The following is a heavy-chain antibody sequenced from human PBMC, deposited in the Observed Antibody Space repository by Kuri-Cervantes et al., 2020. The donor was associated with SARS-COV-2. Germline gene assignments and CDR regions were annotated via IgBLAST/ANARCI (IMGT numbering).Heavy chain of an antibody. D-gene: IGHD6-13*01. CDR2: IIPIFGTA. CDR3: ARDHSSRAPGTPPYYMDV. Sequence: SVKVSCKASGGTFSSYAISWVRQAPGQGLEWMGGIIPIFGTANYAQKFQGRVTITADESTSTAYMELSSLRSEDTAVYYCARDHSSRAPGTPPYYMDVWGKGTTVTVSS. V-gene: IGHV1-69*13. J-gene: IGHJ6*03. CDR1: GGTFSSYA.